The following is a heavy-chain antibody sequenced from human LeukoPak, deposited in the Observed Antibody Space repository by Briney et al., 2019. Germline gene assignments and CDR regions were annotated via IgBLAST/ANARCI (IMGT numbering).Heavy chain of an antibody. CDR1: GYSFTSYW. CDR3: ARTYCSGGGCLGSFDY. CDR2: IYPGDSDT. V-gene: IGHV5-51*01. D-gene: IGHD2-15*01. J-gene: IGHJ4*01. Sequence: KSGESLKISCKGSGYSFTSYWIGWVRQMPGKGLEWMGTIYPGDSDTRYSPSFQGQVTISVDKSITTAYLQWTTLKASDTAMYYCARTYCSGGGCLGSFDYWGHGTLVTVSS.